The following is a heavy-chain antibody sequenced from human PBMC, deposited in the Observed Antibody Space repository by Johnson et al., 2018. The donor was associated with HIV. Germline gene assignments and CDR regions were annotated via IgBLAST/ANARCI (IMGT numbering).Heavy chain of an antibody. J-gene: IGHJ3*02. CDR1: GFTFSSYE. Sequence: VQLVESGGGLVQPGGSLRLSCVASGFTFSSYEMNWVRQAPGKGLEWVSYISSSGSTIYYADSVKGRFTISRDNSKNTLYLQMNSLRAEDTAVFYCYSSGYYYGDAFDIWGQGTMVTVSS. CDR2: ISSSGSTI. V-gene: IGHV3-48*03. CDR3: YSSGYYYGDAFDI. D-gene: IGHD3-22*01.